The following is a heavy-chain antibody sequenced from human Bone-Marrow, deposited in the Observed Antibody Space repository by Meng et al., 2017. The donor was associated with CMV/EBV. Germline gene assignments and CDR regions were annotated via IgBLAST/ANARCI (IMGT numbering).Heavy chain of an antibody. CDR3: AVGHDSRKVAY. J-gene: IGHJ4*02. V-gene: IGHV3-23*01. D-gene: IGHD3-16*01. CDR1: GFTFSSYA. CDR2: ICDGGNT. Sequence: GESLKISCAASGFTFSSYAMSWVRQAPGKGLEWVSVICDGGNTHYADFAKGRFIISRDSSTNTPYLQMNSLRADDTALYYCAVGHDSRKVAYWCQGTLVTVSS.